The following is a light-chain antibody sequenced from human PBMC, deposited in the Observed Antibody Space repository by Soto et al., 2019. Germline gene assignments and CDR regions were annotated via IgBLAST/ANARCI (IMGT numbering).Light chain of an antibody. J-gene: IGKJ2*01. Sequence: DIQLTQSPSFLSTSVGDRVTITGRASQDISSYLALYQQKPGKAPKLLIYGASTLQSGVPSRFSGSGSGTDFTLTISSLQPEDFATYSCQQLNSYPYTFGQGTKVDIK. V-gene: IGKV1-9*01. CDR3: QQLNSYPYT. CDR2: GAS. CDR1: QDISSY.